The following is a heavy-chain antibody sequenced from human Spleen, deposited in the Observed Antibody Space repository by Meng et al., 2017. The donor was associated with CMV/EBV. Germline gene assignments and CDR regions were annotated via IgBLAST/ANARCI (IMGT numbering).Heavy chain of an antibody. CDR2: IVVGSGNT. Sequence: SVKVSCKASGFTFTSSAVQWVRQARGQRLEWIGWIVVGSGNTNYAQKFQERVTITRDMSTSTAYMELSSLRSEDTAVYYCARQNCGGDCYFRYYYYGMDVWGQGTTVTVSS. D-gene: IGHD2-21*01. J-gene: IGHJ6*02. V-gene: IGHV1-58*01. CDR1: GFTFTSSA. CDR3: ARQNCGGDCYFRYYYYGMDV.